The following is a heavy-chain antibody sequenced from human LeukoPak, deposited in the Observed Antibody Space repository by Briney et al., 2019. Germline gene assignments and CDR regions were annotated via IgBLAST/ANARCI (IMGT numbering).Heavy chain of an antibody. CDR2: ISSSSSYI. Sequence: SGGSLRLSCAASGFTFSSYSMNWVRQAPGKGLEWVSSISSSSSYIYYADSVKGRFTISRDNAKNSLYLQMNSLRAEDPAVYYCARDPSTYFDYWGQGTLVTVSS. J-gene: IGHJ4*02. V-gene: IGHV3-21*01. D-gene: IGHD2-2*01. CDR1: GFTFSSYS. CDR3: ARDPSTYFDY.